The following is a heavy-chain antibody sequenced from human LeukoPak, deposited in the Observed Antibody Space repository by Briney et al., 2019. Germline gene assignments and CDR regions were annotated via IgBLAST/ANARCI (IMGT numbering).Heavy chain of an antibody. CDR3: ARGNLWSGD. J-gene: IGHJ4*02. CDR2: ISSSSSTM. Sequence: GGSLRLSCAASGFTFSTYSMNWVRQAPGKGLEWISYISSSSSTMYYADSVKSRFTISRDNAKNSLYLQMNSLRAEDTAVYYCARGNLWSGDWGQGTLVTVSS. V-gene: IGHV3-48*01. D-gene: IGHD3-3*01. CDR1: GFTFSTYS.